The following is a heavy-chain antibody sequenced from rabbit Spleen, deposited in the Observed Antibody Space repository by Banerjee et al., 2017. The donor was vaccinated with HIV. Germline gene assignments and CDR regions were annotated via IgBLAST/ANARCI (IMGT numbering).Heavy chain of an antibody. V-gene: IGHV1S45*01. Sequence: QEHLKESGGGLVQPGGSLKLSCTASGFTLSSYYMCWVRQAPGKGLEWISCIAGSSSGFTYSATWAKGRFTCSKTSSTTVTLQMTSLTVADTATYFCARDTGSSFSTYGMDLWGQGTLVTVS. D-gene: IGHD8-1*01. J-gene: IGHJ6*01. CDR2: IAGSSSGFT. CDR3: ARDTGSSFSTYGMDL. CDR1: GFTLSSYY.